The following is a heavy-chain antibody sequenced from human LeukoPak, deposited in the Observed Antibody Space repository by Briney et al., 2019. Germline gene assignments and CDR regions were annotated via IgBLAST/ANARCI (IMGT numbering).Heavy chain of an antibody. Sequence: SETLSLTCAVYGGSFSSYYWGWIRQPPGKGLEWIGSIYYSGSTYYNPSLKSRVTISVDTSKNQFSLKLSSVTAADTAVYYCARHQRLLPEYYFDYWGQGTLVTVSS. J-gene: IGHJ4*02. CDR3: ARHQRLLPEYYFDY. CDR2: IYYSGST. CDR1: GGSFSSYY. V-gene: IGHV4-39*01. D-gene: IGHD2-21*02.